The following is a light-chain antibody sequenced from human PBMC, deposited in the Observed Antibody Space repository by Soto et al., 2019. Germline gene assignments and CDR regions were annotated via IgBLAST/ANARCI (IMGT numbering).Light chain of an antibody. J-gene: IGLJ1*01. CDR1: SSDVGSYNL. Sequence: LTQPASVSGSPGQSITISCTGTSSDVGSYNLVSWYQQHPGQAPQLIIYDVSNRPSGVSDRFSGSKSGNTASLTISGLQAEDEAEYYCTSYTSSTPFYVFGTGTKVTVL. CDR3: TSYTSSTPFYV. CDR2: DVS. V-gene: IGLV2-14*02.